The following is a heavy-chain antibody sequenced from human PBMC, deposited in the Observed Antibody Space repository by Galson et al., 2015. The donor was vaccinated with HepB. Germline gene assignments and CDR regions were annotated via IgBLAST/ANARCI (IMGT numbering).Heavy chain of an antibody. CDR2: IYSGGST. J-gene: IGHJ2*01. V-gene: IGHV3-66*02. CDR3: AAPPPLSMVRGVTTVGYFDL. Sequence: SLRLSCAASGFTVSSNYMSWVRQAPGKGLEWVSVIYSGGSTYYADSVKGRLTISRDNSKNTLYLQMNSLRAEDTAVYYCAAPPPLSMVRGVTTVGYFDLWGRGTLVTVSS. D-gene: IGHD3-10*01. CDR1: GFTVSSNY.